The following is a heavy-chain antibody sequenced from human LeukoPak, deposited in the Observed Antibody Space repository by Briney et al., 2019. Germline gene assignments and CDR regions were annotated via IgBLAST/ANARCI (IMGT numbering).Heavy chain of an antibody. Sequence: GGSLRLTCAASGFTFSSYAMSWVRQAPGKGLEWVSAISGSGGSTYYADSVKGRFTISRDNSKNTLYLQMNSLRAEDTAVYYCAKALRIYGDAEFDYWGQGTLVTVSS. CDR2: ISGSGGST. CDR3: AKALRIYGDAEFDY. J-gene: IGHJ4*02. D-gene: IGHD4-17*01. CDR1: GFTFSSYA. V-gene: IGHV3-23*01.